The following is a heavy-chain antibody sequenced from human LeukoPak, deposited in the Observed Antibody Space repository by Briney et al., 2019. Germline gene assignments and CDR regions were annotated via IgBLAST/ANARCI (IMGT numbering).Heavy chain of an antibody. CDR1: GYTFTNYG. CDR3: ARELVSNIRSFDI. D-gene: IGHD2-8*01. CDR2: ISAYNGNT. V-gene: IGHV1-18*01. J-gene: IGHJ3*02. Sequence: ASVKVSCKASGYTFTNYGISWVRQAPGQGLEWMGWISAYNGNTNYAQNFQGRVTMTTDTSTSTAYMEVRSLRSDDTAVYYCARELVSNIRSFDIWGQGTMVTVSS.